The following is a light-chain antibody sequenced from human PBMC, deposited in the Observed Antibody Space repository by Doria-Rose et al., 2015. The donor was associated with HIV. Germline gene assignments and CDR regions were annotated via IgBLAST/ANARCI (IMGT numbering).Light chain of an antibody. CDR2: GAS. CDR3: QQFDSFPRT. Sequence: DIRMTQSPSFLSASVGVRVTITCRASQGISRYLAWYQQKPGQAPTLPIFGASTLQSGVPSRFSGSGSGTEFTLTISSLQPEDFATYHCQQFDSFPRTFGQGTKVELK. J-gene: IGKJ1*01. V-gene: IGKV1-9*01. CDR1: QGISRY.